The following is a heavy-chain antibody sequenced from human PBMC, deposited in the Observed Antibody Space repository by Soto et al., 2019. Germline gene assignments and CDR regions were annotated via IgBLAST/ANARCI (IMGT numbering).Heavy chain of an antibody. CDR1: GYSFIDYW. D-gene: IGHD3-22*01. CDR2: IYPGDSDT. Sequence: PGESPKISCKGSGYSFIDYWIGWVRQVPGKGLEWMGVIYPGDSDTRYSPSFQGHVTISADKSISTAYLQWSTLKASDTAMYYCARQILPFDYYDSSGYSDYWGQGTLVTVSS. J-gene: IGHJ4*02. CDR3: ARQILPFDYYDSSGYSDY. V-gene: IGHV5-51*01.